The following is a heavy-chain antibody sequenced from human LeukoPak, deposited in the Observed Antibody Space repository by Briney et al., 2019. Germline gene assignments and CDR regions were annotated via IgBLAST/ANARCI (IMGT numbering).Heavy chain of an antibody. CDR3: ARDSVKKSYYDFWSGYFDY. CDR1: GDSMTSTSHF. Sequence: PSETLSLTCTVSGDSMTSTSHFWDWIRQPPGKGLEWIGSIYYRGSTYYNPSLKSRVTISVDTSKNQFSLKLSSVTAADTAVYYCARDSVKKSYYDFWSGYFDYWGQGTLVTVSS. CDR2: IYYRGST. V-gene: IGHV4-39*07. J-gene: IGHJ4*02. D-gene: IGHD3-3*01.